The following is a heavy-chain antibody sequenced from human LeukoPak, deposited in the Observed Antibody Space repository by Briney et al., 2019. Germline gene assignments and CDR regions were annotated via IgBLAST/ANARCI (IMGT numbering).Heavy chain of an antibody. V-gene: IGHV3-30-3*01. CDR2: ISYDGSIK. CDR1: GFTFSSYA. CDR3: TRDHGLDV. Sequence: PGRSLRLSCAASGFTFSSYAMHWVRQAPGKGLEWVAVISYDGSIKYYADSVKGRFTTSRDNSKNMLYLQMNSLSAEDTAVYFCTRDHGLDVWGQGTTVTVSS. J-gene: IGHJ6*02.